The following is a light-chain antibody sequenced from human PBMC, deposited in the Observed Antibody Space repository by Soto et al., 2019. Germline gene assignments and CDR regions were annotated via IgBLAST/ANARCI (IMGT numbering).Light chain of an antibody. J-gene: IGLJ1*01. CDR2: EVS. Sequence: QSALTQPPSASGSPGQSVTISCTGTSSDVGLYNYVSWYQQHPGKAPKVIIFEVSQRPSGVPYRFSGSKSGNTASLTVSGLQAEDEADYYCSSYTSSSTSYVFGTGTKLTVL. V-gene: IGLV2-8*01. CDR1: SSDVGLYNY. CDR3: SSYTSSSTSYV.